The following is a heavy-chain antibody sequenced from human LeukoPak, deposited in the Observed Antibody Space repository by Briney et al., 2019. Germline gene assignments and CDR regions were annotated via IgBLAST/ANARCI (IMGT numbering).Heavy chain of an antibody. Sequence: SETLSLTCTVSGGSISSSSYYWGWIRQPPGKGLEWIGSIYYSGSTNYNPSLKSRVTISVDTSKNQFSLKLSSVTAADTAVYYCARVKGPIFVVYDFWSGSFDAFDIWGQGTMVTVSS. V-gene: IGHV4-39*07. D-gene: IGHD3-3*01. CDR1: GGSISSSSYY. CDR3: ARVKGPIFVVYDFWSGSFDAFDI. J-gene: IGHJ3*02. CDR2: IYYSGST.